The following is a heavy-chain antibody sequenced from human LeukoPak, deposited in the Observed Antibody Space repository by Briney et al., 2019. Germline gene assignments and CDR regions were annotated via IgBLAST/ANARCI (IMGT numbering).Heavy chain of an antibody. Sequence: SETLSLTCTVSGGSISRGGYYGSWIRQPPGKGLEWIGYIYHSGSTYYNPSLKSRVTISVDRSKNQFSLKLSSVTAADTAVYYCAREGTSQYYYYYYMDVGGKGTTVTVSS. CDR2: IYHSGST. J-gene: IGHJ6*03. D-gene: IGHD2-2*01. CDR3: AREGTSQYYYYYYMDV. V-gene: IGHV4-30-2*01. CDR1: GGSISRGGYY.